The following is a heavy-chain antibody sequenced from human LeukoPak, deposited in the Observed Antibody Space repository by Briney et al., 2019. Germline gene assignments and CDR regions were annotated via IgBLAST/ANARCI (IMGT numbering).Heavy chain of an antibody. Sequence: SETLSLTCTVSGGSISSSSYYWGWIRQPPGKGLEWIGSIYYSGSTYYNPSLKSRISISVDTSKNQFSLELTSVTAADTAVYYCAGRSYGVPFDPWGQGILVTVSS. D-gene: IGHD3-10*01. CDR1: GGSISSSSYY. CDR3: AGRSYGVPFDP. J-gene: IGHJ5*02. CDR2: IYYSGST. V-gene: IGHV4-39*01.